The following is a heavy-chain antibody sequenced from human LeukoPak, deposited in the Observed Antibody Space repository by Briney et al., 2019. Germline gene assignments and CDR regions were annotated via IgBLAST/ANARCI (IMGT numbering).Heavy chain of an antibody. V-gene: IGHV3-66*01. CDR2: IYSGGST. J-gene: IGHJ3*02. D-gene: IGHD2-21*02. Sequence: GGSLRLSCAASGFTVSSNYMSWARQAPGKGLEWVSVIYSGGSTYYADSVKGRFTISRDNSKNTLYLQMNSLRAEDTAVYYCARETAILRDAFDIWGQGTMVTVSS. CDR3: ARETAILRDAFDI. CDR1: GFTVSSNY.